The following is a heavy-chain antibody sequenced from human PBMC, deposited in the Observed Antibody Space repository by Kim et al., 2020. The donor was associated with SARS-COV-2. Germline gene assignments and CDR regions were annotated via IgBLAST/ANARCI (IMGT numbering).Heavy chain of an antibody. D-gene: IGHD3-10*01. J-gene: IGHJ6*02. V-gene: IGHV4-30-2*04. CDR3: ARITMVRGVSRLYGMDV. Sequence: PKRRVTISVDTSKNQFSLKLSSVTAADTAVYYWARITMVRGVSRLYGMDVWGQGTTVTVSS.